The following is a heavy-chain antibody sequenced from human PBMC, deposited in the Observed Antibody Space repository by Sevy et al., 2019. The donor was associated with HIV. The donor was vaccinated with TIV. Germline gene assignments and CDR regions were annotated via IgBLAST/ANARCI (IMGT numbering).Heavy chain of an antibody. CDR3: ANAYSGSYSHSYLYSLDV. D-gene: IGHD2-15*01. Sequence: GGSLRLSCTASGFSFSYYGIHWVRQAPGKGLDWVALISHDGINEYYADSVKGRFTISRDNSKNTVYLEMNSLRNEDTASYFCANAYSGSYSHSYLYSLDVWGQGTTVTVSS. CDR2: ISHDGINE. J-gene: IGHJ6*02. V-gene: IGHV3-30*18. CDR1: GFSFSYYG.